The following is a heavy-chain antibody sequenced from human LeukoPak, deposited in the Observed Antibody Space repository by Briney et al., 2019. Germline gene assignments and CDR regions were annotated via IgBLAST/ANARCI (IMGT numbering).Heavy chain of an antibody. CDR3: ARDTCRSSFDS. D-gene: IGHD3-10*01. CDR2: VSVTVTGVT. J-gene: IGHJ4*02. Sequence: SETLSLTCTVSSDSFNNFYWAWVRQPAGKGLEWIGRVSVTVTGVTSYNPSLKSRVSVSVDTSKKQFSLRLTSVTAADTAVYYCARDTCRSSFDSWGQGILVTVSS. CDR1: SDSFNNFY. V-gene: IGHV4-4*07.